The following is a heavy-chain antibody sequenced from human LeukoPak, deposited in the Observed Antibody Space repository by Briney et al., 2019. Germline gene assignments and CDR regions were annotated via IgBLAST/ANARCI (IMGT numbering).Heavy chain of an antibody. J-gene: IGHJ4*02. CDR3: ARRNSSGWTVDY. CDR1: GGSFSGYY. D-gene: IGHD6-19*01. CDR2: INHSGST. V-gene: IGHV4-34*01. Sequence: SETLSLTCAVYGGSFSGYYWSWIRQPPGKGLEWIGEINHSGSTNYNPSLKSRVTISVDTSKNQFSLKLSSVTAADTVVYYCARRNSSGWTVDYWGQGTLVTVSS.